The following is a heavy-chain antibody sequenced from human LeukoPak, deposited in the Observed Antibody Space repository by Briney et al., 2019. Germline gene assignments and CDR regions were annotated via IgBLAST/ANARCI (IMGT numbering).Heavy chain of an antibody. CDR1: GGSFSGYY. D-gene: IGHD5-18*01. CDR2: INHSGST. Sequence: SETLSLTCAVYGGSFSGYYWSWIRQPPGKGLEWIGEINHSGSTNYNPSLKSRATISVDTSKNQFSLKLSSVTAADTAVYYCARTSYGYYYYYGMDVWGQGTTVTVSS. J-gene: IGHJ6*02. CDR3: ARTSYGYYYYYGMDV. V-gene: IGHV4-34*01.